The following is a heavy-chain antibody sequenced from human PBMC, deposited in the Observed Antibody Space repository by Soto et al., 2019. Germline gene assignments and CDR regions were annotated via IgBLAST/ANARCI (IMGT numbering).Heavy chain of an antibody. Sequence: EVQLVESGGGQVKPGGSLRLSCAASGFTFSSYSMNWVSQAPGKGLEWVSSISSSSSYIYYADSVKGRFTISRDNAKNSLYLQMNSLRAEDTAVYYCARDALDYSRSVGYFDYWGQGTLVTVSS. D-gene: IGHD6-13*01. CDR1: GFTFSSYS. CDR2: ISSSSSYI. V-gene: IGHV3-21*01. J-gene: IGHJ4*02. CDR3: ARDALDYSRSVGYFDY.